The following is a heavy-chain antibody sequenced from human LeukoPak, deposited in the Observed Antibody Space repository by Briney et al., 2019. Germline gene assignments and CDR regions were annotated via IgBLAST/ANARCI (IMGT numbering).Heavy chain of an antibody. CDR3: ARPESYYYGSGSHPNWFDP. Sequence: PSETLSLTCTVSGGSISSSSYYWGWIRQPPGKGLEWIGSIYYSGSAYCNPSLKSRVTISVDTSKNQFSLKLSSVTAADTAVYYCARPESYYYGSGSHPNWFDPWGQGTLVTVSS. CDR1: GGSISSSSYY. V-gene: IGHV4-39*01. CDR2: IYYSGSA. J-gene: IGHJ5*02. D-gene: IGHD3-10*01.